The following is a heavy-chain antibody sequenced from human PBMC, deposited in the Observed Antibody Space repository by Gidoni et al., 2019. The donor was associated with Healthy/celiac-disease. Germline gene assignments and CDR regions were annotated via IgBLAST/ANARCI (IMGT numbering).Heavy chain of an antibody. D-gene: IGHD5-12*01. CDR3: ARDQPSYSGYDEYYFDY. Sequence: QVQLVQSGAEVKKPGSSVTVSCKASGGPFSSYTIRWVRQAPGQGLEWMGRIIPILGIANYAQKFQGRVTITADKSTSTAYMELSSLRSEDTAVYYCARDQPSYSGYDEYYFDYWGQGTLVTVTS. CDR1: GGPFSSYT. CDR2: IIPILGIA. V-gene: IGHV1-69*08. J-gene: IGHJ4*02.